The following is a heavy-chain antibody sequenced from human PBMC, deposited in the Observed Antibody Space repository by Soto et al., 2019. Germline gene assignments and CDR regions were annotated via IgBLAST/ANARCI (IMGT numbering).Heavy chain of an antibody. V-gene: IGHV4-34*01. CDR1: GASLSGNY. CDR3: ARTTAAIHLNY. CDR2: THHSGST. Sequence: QAQLQQWGTGLLKPSETLSLTCADYGASLSGNYWGWIRQPPGKGLEWIGETHHSGSTAYIPSLKSRVTISVDTSRNQFSLKLNSVTAADTAVYYCARTTAAIHLNYWSQGTLVTVSS. J-gene: IGHJ4*02. D-gene: IGHD2-21*02.